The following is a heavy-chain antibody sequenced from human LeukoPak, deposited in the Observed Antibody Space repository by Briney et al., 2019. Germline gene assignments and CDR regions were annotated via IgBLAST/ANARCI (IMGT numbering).Heavy chain of an antibody. V-gene: IGHV4-34*01. CDR2: INHSGST. CDR3: ARAPWGSKFDT. J-gene: IGHJ5*02. Sequence: SSETLSLTCAVYGGSFSGYYWSWIRQPPGKGLEWIGEINHSGSTNYNPSLKSRVTISVDTSKNQFSLKLSSVTAADTAVYYCARAPWGSKFDTWGQGTLVAVSS. D-gene: IGHD7-27*01. CDR1: GGSFSGYY.